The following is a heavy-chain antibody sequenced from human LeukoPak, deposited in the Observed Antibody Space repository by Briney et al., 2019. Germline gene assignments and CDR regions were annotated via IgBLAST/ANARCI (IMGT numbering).Heavy chain of an antibody. V-gene: IGHV4-34*01. CDR3: ARILGYCSSTSCYKGWAFDI. CDR2: INHSGST. D-gene: IGHD2-2*02. CDR1: GGSFSGYY. Sequence: SETLSLTCAVYGGSFSGYYWSWIRQPPAKGLEWIGEINHSGSTNYNPSLKSRVTISVDTSKNQFSLKLSSVTAADTAVYYCARILGYCSSTSCYKGWAFDIWGQGTMVTVSS. J-gene: IGHJ3*02.